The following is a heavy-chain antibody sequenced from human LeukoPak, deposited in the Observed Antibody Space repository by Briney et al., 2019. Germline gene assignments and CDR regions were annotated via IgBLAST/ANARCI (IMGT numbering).Heavy chain of an antibody. CDR3: ARENIAARPHHFDY. V-gene: IGHV3-74*01. J-gene: IGHJ4*02. CDR2: INTDGSST. CDR1: GFTFSSYW. D-gene: IGHD6-6*01. Sequence: PGGSLRLSCAASGFTFSSYWMDWVRQAPGKGLVWVSRINTDGSSTSYADSVKGRFTISRDNAKNSLYLQMNSLRAEDTAVYYCARENIAARPHHFDYWGQGTLVTVSS.